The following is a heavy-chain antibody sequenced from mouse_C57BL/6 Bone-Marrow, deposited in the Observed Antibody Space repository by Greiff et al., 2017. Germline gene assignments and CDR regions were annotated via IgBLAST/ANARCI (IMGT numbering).Heavy chain of an antibody. J-gene: IGHJ2*01. CDR3: ARPTVVAPLDY. Sequence: VQLQQPGAELVKPGASVKMSCKASGYTFTSYWITWVKQRPGQGLEWIGDIYPGSGSTNYNEKFKSKATLTVDTSSSPAYMQLSSLTSEDSAVYYCARPTVVAPLDYWGQGTTLTVSS. CDR2: IYPGSGST. CDR1: GYTFTSYW. V-gene: IGHV1-55*01. D-gene: IGHD1-1*01.